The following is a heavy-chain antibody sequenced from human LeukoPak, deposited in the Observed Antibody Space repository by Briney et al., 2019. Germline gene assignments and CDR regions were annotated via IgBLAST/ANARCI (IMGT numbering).Heavy chain of an antibody. CDR3: ARDQIVGATLFDY. Sequence: PSETLSLACTVSGGSISSSSFYWGWIRQPPGKGLEWIGSIHYSGGTYYNPSLKSRVTISVDTSKNQFSLKLSSVTAADTAVYYCARDQIVGATLFDYWGQGTLVTVSS. V-gene: IGHV4-39*07. J-gene: IGHJ4*02. CDR1: GGSISSSSFY. D-gene: IGHD1-26*01. CDR2: IHYSGGT.